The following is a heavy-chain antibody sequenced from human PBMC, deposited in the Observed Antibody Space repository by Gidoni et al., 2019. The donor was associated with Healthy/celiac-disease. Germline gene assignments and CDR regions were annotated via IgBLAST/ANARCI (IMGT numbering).Heavy chain of an antibody. Sequence: QLQLQESGPGLVKPSETLSLTCTVSGCSISSSSYYWGWIRQPPGKGLEWIGSIYYSGSTYYNPSLKSRVTISVDTSKNQFSLKLSSVTAADTAVYYCASLGPYYDILTGSGYWGQGTLVTVSS. D-gene: IGHD3-9*01. V-gene: IGHV4-39*01. CDR2: IYYSGST. J-gene: IGHJ4*02. CDR3: ASLGPYYDILTGSGY. CDR1: GCSISSSSYY.